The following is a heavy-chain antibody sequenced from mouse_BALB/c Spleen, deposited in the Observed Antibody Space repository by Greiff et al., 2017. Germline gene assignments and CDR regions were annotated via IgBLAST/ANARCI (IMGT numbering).Heavy chain of an antibody. CDR1: GYTFTSYW. CDR3: TREWLRRFDY. D-gene: IGHD2-2*01. CDR2: IYPSDSYT. Sequence: QVQLQQPGAELVRPGASVKLSCKASGYTFTSYWINWVKQRPGQGLEWIGNIYPSDSYTNYNQKFKDKATLTVDKSSSTAYMQLSSPTSEDSAVYYCTREWLRRFDYWGQGTTLTVSS. V-gene: IGHV1-69*02. J-gene: IGHJ2*01.